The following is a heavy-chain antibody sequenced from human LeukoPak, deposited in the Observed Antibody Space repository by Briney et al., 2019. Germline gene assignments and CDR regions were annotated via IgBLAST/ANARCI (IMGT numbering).Heavy chain of an antibody. CDR3: ARAPTIFGVVIHGPYFDY. J-gene: IGHJ4*02. CDR2: IIPIFGTA. V-gene: IGHV1-69*13. D-gene: IGHD3-3*01. CDR1: GGTFSSYA. Sequence: ASVKVSCKASGGTFSSYAISWVRQAPGQGLEWMGGIIPIFGTANYAQKLQGRVTITADESTSTAYMELSSLRSEDTAVYYCARAPTIFGVVIHGPYFDYWGQGTLVTVSS.